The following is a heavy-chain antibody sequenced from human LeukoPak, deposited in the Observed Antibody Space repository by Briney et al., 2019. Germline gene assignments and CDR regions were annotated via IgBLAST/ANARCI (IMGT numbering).Heavy chain of an antibody. J-gene: IGHJ3*02. CDR2: INSDGST. V-gene: IGHV3-74*01. Sequence: GGSLRLSCAASGFTVSNSWMQWVRQAPGKGLVWVSRINSDGSTGYADSVKGRFTISRDNAKNTLYLQMNSLRAEDTAVYYCARDQHCSGGSCYWNDAFDIWGQGTMVTVSS. D-gene: IGHD2-15*01. CDR3: ARDQHCSGGSCYWNDAFDI. CDR1: GFTVSNSW.